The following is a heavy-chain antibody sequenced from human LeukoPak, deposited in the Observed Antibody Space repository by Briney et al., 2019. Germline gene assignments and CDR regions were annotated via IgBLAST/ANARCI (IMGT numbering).Heavy chain of an antibody. CDR2: ITSSGAYI. CDR3: ARDPYSGNYGSYYYYYMDV. D-gene: IGHD3-22*01. CDR1: GFTFNNYN. V-gene: IGHV3-21*01. J-gene: IGHJ6*03. Sequence: GGSLRLSCAASGFTFNNYNMNWVRQAPGKALEWVSSITSSGAYIFYADSVKGRFTISRDNAKNSLYLQINSLGPEDTAVYFCARDPYSGNYGSYYYYYMDVWGKGTTVTVSS.